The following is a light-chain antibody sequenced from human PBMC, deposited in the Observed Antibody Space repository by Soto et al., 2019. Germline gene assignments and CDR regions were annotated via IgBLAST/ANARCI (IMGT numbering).Light chain of an antibody. V-gene: IGKV3-11*01. Sequence: EIVLTQSPATLSLFPGERATLSCRASQSVITYLAWYQQKPGQAPRLLIYDASHRATGIPARFSGSGSGTDFTLTISSLEPEDFAVYYCQQRYNWPPLTFGRGTSVEIK. CDR1: QSVITY. CDR2: DAS. CDR3: QQRYNWPPLT. J-gene: IGKJ4*01.